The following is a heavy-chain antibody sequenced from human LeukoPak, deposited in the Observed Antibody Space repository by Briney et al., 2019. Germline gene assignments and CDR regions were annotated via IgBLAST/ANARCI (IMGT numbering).Heavy chain of an antibody. CDR1: GGSISSSSYY. Sequence: SETLSLTCTVSGGSISSSSYYWGWIRQPPGKGLEWIGSIYYSGSTYYNPSLKSRVTISVDTSKNQFSLKLSSVTAADTAVYYCARGAAATYWGQGTLVTVSS. V-gene: IGHV4-39*07. D-gene: IGHD6-13*01. CDR2: IYYSGST. J-gene: IGHJ4*02. CDR3: ARGAAATY.